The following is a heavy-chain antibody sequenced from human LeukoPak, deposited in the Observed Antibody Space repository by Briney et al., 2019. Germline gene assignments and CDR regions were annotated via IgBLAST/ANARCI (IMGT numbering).Heavy chain of an antibody. J-gene: IGHJ4*02. D-gene: IGHD2-2*01. CDR3: ARDQRYCSSSSCPWEPFDY. V-gene: IGHV3-7*05. Sequence: GGSLRLSCAASGFTFSNYWMSWVRQAPGKGLEWVANIKQDGSEKYYADSVKGRFTISRDNAKNSLYLQMNSLRAEDTAVYYCARDQRYCSSSSCPWEPFDYWGQGTLVTVSS. CDR2: IKQDGSEK. CDR1: GFTFSNYW.